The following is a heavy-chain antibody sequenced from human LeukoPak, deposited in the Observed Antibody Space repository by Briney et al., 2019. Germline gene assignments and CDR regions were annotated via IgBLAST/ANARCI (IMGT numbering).Heavy chain of an antibody. D-gene: IGHD3-22*01. CDR3: ARAEVYDSSGYYYVRAFDI. J-gene: IGHJ3*02. V-gene: IGHV1-2*06. CDR2: INPNSGGT. CDR1: GYTFTGYY. Sequence: ASVKVSCKASGYTFTGYYMHWVRQAPGQGLEWVGRINPNSGGTNYAQKFQGRVTMTRDTSISTAYMELSRLRSDDTAVYYCARAEVYDSSGYYYVRAFDIWGQGTMVTVSS.